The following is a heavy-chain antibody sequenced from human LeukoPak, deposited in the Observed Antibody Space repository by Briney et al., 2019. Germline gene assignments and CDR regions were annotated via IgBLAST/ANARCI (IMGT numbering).Heavy chain of an antibody. V-gene: IGHV4-30-4*01. J-gene: IGHJ4*02. CDR3: ARDCRENSGYDPPFDY. CDR1: GGSISSGDYY. CDR2: IYYSGST. Sequence: PSQTLSLTCTVSGGSISSGDYYWSWIRQPPGKGLEWIGYIYYSGSTYYNPSLKSRVTISVDTSKNQFSLKLSSVTAADTAVYYCARDCRENSGYDPPFDYWGQGTLVTVSS. D-gene: IGHD5-12*01.